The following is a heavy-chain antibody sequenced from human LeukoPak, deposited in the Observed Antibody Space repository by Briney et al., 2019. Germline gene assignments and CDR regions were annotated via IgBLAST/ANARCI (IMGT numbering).Heavy chain of an antibody. Sequence: GRSLRLSCAASGFTFDDYAMHWVRQAPGKGLEWVSGISWNSGSIGYADSVKGRFTISRDNAKNSLYLQMNSLRAEDTALYYCAKDSSGWSGYGMDVWGQGTTVTVSS. CDR2: ISWNSGSI. D-gene: IGHD6-19*01. J-gene: IGHJ6*02. CDR3: AKDSSGWSGYGMDV. V-gene: IGHV3-9*01. CDR1: GFTFDDYA.